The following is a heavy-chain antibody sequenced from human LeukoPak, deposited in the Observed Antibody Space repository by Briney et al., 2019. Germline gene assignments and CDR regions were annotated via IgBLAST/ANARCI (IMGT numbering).Heavy chain of an antibody. CDR1: GGSISSYY. J-gene: IGHJ4*02. CDR3: ARDQWGSYFDY. V-gene: IGHV4-59*12. CDR2: IYYSGST. D-gene: IGHD1-26*01. Sequence: SETLSLTCTVSGGSISSYYWSWIRQPPGKGLEWIGYIYYSGSTNYNPSLKSRVTISVDTSKNQFSLKLSSVTAADTAVYYCARDQWGSYFDYWGQGTLVTVSS.